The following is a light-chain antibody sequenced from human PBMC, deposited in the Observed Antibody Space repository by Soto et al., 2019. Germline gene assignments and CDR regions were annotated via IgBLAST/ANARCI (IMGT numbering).Light chain of an antibody. J-gene: IGKJ1*01. CDR3: QQRSNWPPWT. CDR2: DAS. V-gene: IGKV3-11*01. CDR1: QSVSSY. Sequence: IMLKQSPATLSLTPGERATLSCRASQSVSSYLAWYQQKPGQAPRLLIYDASNRATGIPARFSGSGSGTDFTLTISSLEPEDFAVYYCQQRSNWPPWTFGQGTKVDI.